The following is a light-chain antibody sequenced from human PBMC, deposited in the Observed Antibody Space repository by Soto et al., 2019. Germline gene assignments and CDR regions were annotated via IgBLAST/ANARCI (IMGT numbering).Light chain of an antibody. CDR2: SAS. V-gene: IGKV3-15*01. CDR3: QHFNALPLT. CDR1: QSVNSN. Sequence: EIVMTQSPATLSVSPGERATLSCRASQSVNSNLAWYQQKPGQAPRLLIYSASTRATSIPGRFSGSGSGTEFTLTISSLQSEDFSIYYSQHFNALPLTFGGGTKVEIK. J-gene: IGKJ4*01.